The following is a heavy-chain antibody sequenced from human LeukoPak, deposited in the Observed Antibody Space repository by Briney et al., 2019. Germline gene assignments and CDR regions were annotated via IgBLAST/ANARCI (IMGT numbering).Heavy chain of an antibody. CDR1: GGTFSSYA. CDR3: ARSGQYYDFWSGRFGYMDD. Sequence: SVKVSCKASGGTFSSYAISWVRQAPGQGLEWMGRIIPIFGTANYAQKFQGRVTITTDESTSTAYMELSSLRSEDTAVYYCARSGQYYDFWSGRFGYMDDWGKGTTVTVSS. J-gene: IGHJ6*03. CDR2: IIPIFGTA. D-gene: IGHD3-3*01. V-gene: IGHV1-69*05.